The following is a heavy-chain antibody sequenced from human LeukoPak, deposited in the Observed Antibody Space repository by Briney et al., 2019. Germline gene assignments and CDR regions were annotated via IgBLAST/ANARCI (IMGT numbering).Heavy chain of an antibody. CDR1: GFTFSTDS. Sequence: PGGSLRLSCVASGFTFSTDSMTWVRQAPGKGLEWVSYISGTSWTIYYADLGKGRFTISRDNAKNSLYLQMNSLRAEDTAVYYCARVGDIVVGYAFDVWGQGTTVTVSS. D-gene: IGHD2-15*01. CDR2: ISGTSWTI. CDR3: ARVGDIVVGYAFDV. J-gene: IGHJ6*02. V-gene: IGHV3-48*01.